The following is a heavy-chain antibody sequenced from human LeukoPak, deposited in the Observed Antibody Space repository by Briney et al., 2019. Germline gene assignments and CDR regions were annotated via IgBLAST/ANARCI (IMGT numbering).Heavy chain of an antibody. V-gene: IGHV1-2*02. J-gene: IGHJ2*01. Sequence: ASAKVSCKASGYTFTAYYIHWVRRAPGQGLEWMGWINPNSGGTNYAQRFQGRVTMTRDTSITTAYMELSRLRSDDTAVYYCASPWGRWFGELIWYFDLWGRGTLVTVSS. D-gene: IGHD3-10*01. CDR1: GYTFTAYY. CDR2: INPNSGGT. CDR3: ASPWGRWFGELIWYFDL.